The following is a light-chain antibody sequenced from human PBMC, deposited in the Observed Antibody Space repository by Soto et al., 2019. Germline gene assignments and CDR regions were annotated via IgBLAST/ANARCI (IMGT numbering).Light chain of an antibody. V-gene: IGLV2-23*02. Sequence: QSALTQPASVSGSPGQSITISCTGTSSDVGRYYLVSWYQQHPGKAPKLIIHEVTKRPSGVSNRVSGSKSGNTASLTISGLQAEDEADYYCCSYAGIITLVFGGGTQLTVL. CDR1: SSDVGRYYL. CDR3: CSYAGIITLV. J-gene: IGLJ2*01. CDR2: EVT.